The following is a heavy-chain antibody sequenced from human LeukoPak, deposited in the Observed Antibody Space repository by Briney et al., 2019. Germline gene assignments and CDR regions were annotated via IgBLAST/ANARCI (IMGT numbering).Heavy chain of an antibody. D-gene: IGHD7-27*01. V-gene: IGHV3-30*02. CDR2: IRYDGINK. J-gene: IGHJ4*02. CDR3: AKENLGMGY. CDR1: GFTFSSYG. Sequence: SGGSLRLSCAASGFTFSSYGMHWVRQAPGKGLEWWAFIRYDGINKYYADSVKVPFTISRDNSKNTLYLQMTSLRAEDTAVYFCAKENLGMGYWGQGTLVTVSS.